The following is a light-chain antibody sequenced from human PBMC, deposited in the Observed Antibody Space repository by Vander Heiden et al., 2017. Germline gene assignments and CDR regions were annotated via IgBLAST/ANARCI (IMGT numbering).Light chain of an antibody. CDR1: NSNIRGNT. V-gene: IGLV1-44*01. CDR2: ADN. Sequence: QSVLTQPPSASRTPGPRVIISCSGSNSNIRGNTVNWYQQLPGTAPKVLIYADNQRPSGVPDRFSGSKSVTSASLAISGLQSEDEADYYCASWDDSLNCPVFGTGTKVTVL. CDR3: ASWDDSLNCPV. J-gene: IGLJ1*01.